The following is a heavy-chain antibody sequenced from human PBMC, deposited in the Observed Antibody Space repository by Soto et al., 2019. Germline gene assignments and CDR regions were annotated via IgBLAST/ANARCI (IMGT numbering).Heavy chain of an antibody. CDR1: GFTFSTYT. CDR2: ISGPGGSS. J-gene: IGHJ2*01. Sequence: EVQLLESGGGLVQPGGSLRLSCAASGFTFSTYTMSWVRQAPGTGMECVSAISGPGGSSSYTDSVKGRFTISRDNSKNTLSLQMDRLRAEDTARYYCAKRAVAGRNWYFDLWGRGTLVTFSS. V-gene: IGHV3-23*01. D-gene: IGHD6-19*01. CDR3: AKRAVAGRNWYFDL.